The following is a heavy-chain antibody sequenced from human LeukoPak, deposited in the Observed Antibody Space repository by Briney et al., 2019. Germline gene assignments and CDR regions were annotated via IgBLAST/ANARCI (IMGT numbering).Heavy chain of an antibody. D-gene: IGHD2-15*01. V-gene: IGHV3-74*03. CDR3: ARDFYGRYCTGGSCYYRNWFDP. Sequence: GGSLRLSCAASGFTLSNYGIHWVRQAPGKGLVWVSHIHNDGTTTTYAASVKGRFTISRDNAKNTVYLDMTGLSGEETAVYYCARDFYGRYCTGGSCYYRNWFDPWGQGTQVTVSS. J-gene: IGHJ5*02. CDR1: GFTLSNYG. CDR2: IHNDGTTT.